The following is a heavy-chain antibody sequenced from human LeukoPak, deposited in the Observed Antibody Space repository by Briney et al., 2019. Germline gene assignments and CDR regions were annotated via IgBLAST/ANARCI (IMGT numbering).Heavy chain of an antibody. V-gene: IGHV3-33*01. D-gene: IGHD2-2*01. CDR3: ARDASLYADDY. Sequence: GGSLRLSCAASGFTFSAYGMHWVRQAPGKGLEWVAVIWANGITEHYADSVKGRFTISRDNSKSTLYLQMNSLTAEDTAIYYCARDASLYADDYWGQGTLVTVSS. CDR2: IWANGITE. CDR1: GFTFSAYG. J-gene: IGHJ4*02.